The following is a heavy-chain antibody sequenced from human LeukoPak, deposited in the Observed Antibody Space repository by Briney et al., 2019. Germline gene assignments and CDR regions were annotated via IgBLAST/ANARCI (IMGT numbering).Heavy chain of an antibody. Sequence: PSGTRSLTCAVSRGSISSTEWYTWVRQPPGQGLEWIGEIHHSGGTNYNVSLKSRVTISLDKSKNHFSLDLTSMTAADTAVYYCATRWVLTGEPYWGQGTLVTVSS. CDR3: ATRWVLTGEPY. V-gene: IGHV4-4*02. J-gene: IGHJ4*02. CDR1: RGSISSTEW. D-gene: IGHD7-27*01. CDR2: IHHSGGT.